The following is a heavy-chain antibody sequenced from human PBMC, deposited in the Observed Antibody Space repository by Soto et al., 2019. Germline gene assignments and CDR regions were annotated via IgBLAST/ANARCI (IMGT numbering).Heavy chain of an antibody. Sequence: GGSLRLSCAASGFTFSSYSMNWVRQAPGKGLEWVSSISSSSSYIYYADSVKGRFTLSRDNAKNSLYLQMNSLRAEDTAVYYCARGGNYAFNPFDYWGQGTLVTVSS. J-gene: IGHJ4*02. D-gene: IGHD3-16*01. CDR2: ISSSSSYI. V-gene: IGHV3-21*01. CDR3: ARGGNYAFNPFDY. CDR1: GFTFSSYS.